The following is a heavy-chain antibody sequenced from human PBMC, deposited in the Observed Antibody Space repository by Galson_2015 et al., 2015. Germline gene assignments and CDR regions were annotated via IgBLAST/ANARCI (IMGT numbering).Heavy chain of an antibody. CDR1: GYSFTSYW. J-gene: IGHJ6*03. CDR2: IDPSDSYT. CDR3: ARGHYYYYYYMDV. Sequence: GAEVTKPGESLRISCTGSGYSFTSYWISWVRQMPGKGLEWMGRIDPSDSYTNYSPSFQGHVTISADKSISTAYLQWSSLKAADTAVYYCARGHYYYYYYMDVWGKGTTFTVS. V-gene: IGHV5-10-1*01.